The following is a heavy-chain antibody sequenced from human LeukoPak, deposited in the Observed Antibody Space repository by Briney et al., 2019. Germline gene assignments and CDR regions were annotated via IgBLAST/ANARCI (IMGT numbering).Heavy chain of an antibody. Sequence: GGSLRLSCAASGFTFSSYAMSWVRQAPGKGLEWVSAISGSGGSTYYADSVKGRFTISRDNSKNTLYLQMNSLRAQDTAVYYWAKTLPGILAAGPDGWSQGSLVTVSS. CDR3: AKTLPGILAAGPDG. CDR2: ISGSGGST. CDR1: GFTFSSYA. J-gene: IGHJ4*02. D-gene: IGHD6-13*01. V-gene: IGHV3-23*01.